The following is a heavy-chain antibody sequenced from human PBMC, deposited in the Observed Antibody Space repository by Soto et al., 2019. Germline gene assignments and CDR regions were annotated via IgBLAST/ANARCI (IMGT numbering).Heavy chain of an antibody. CDR2: IDVGSGNA. J-gene: IGHJ3*02. D-gene: IGHD3-22*01. Sequence: ASVKVSCKTSGFTFSSSAVHWVRQARGHRLQWIGWIDVGSGNANYAQMLQERVTISRDMSTSTAYMELSSLRSDDTAVFYCARARRRYYDTNDYTAFDIWGQGTMVTVSS. V-gene: IGHV1-58*01. CDR3: ARARRRYYDTNDYTAFDI. CDR1: GFTFSSSA.